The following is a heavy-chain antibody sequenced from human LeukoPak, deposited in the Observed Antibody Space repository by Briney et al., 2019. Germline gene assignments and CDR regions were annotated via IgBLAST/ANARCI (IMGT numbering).Heavy chain of an antibody. J-gene: IGHJ4*02. CDR2: ISGSGGST. CDR1: GLTFSSYA. Sequence: GGSLRLSCAASGLTFSSYAMSWVRQAPGKGLEWVSAISGSGGSTYYADSVKGRFTISRDNSKNTLYLQMNSPRVEDTAVYYCAKGGLGCSSTSCFDYWGQGTLVTVSS. D-gene: IGHD2-2*01. V-gene: IGHV3-23*01. CDR3: AKGGLGCSSTSCFDY.